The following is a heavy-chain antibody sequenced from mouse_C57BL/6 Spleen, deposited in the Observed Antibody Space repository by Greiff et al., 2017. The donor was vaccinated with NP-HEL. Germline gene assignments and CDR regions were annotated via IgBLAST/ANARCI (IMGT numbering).Heavy chain of an antibody. V-gene: IGHV5-12*01. CDR1: GFTFSDYY. CDR3: ARRGDDAMDY. J-gene: IGHJ4*01. Sequence: EVMLVESGGGLVQPGGSLKLSCAASGFTFSDYYMYWVRQTPEQRLEWVAYISNGGGSTYYPDTVKGRFTISRDNAKNTLYLQMSRLKSEDTAMYYCARRGDDAMDYWGQGTSGTVSS. CDR2: ISNGGGST.